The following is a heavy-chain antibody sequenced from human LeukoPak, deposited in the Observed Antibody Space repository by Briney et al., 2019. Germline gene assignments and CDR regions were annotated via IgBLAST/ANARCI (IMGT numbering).Heavy chain of an antibody. CDR1: GYTFTGYY. Sequence: ASVKVSCKASGYTFTGYYMHWVRQAPGQGLEWMGWISAYNGNTNYAQKLQGRVTMTTDTSTSTAYMELRSLRSDDTAVYYCARITDGYVGYFDYWGQGTLVTVSS. CDR3: ARITDGYVGYFDY. CDR2: ISAYNGNT. D-gene: IGHD5-18*01. V-gene: IGHV1-18*04. J-gene: IGHJ4*02.